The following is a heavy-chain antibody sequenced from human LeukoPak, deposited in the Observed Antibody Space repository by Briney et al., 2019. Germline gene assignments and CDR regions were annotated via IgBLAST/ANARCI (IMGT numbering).Heavy chain of an antibody. Sequence: ASVNLSLKASGYTFENNGISWVRQAPGQGLEWMGWISAYTGNTSYAHNFQGRVTMTADTSASTASMELRNLRSDDTAVYYCARAGIAWNSYHDVWGKGTPVTVSS. CDR1: GYTFENNG. CDR3: ARAGIAWNSYHDV. J-gene: IGHJ6*04. V-gene: IGHV1-18*01. CDR2: ISAYTGNT. D-gene: IGHD1-7*01.